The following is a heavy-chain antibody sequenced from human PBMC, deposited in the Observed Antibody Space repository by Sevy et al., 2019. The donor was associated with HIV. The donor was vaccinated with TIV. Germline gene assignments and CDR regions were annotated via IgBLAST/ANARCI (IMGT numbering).Heavy chain of an antibody. V-gene: IGHV3-9*01. CDR1: GFTFDDYA. Sequence: GGSLRLSCAASGFTFDDYAMHWVRQAPGKGLEWVSGISWNSGSIGYADSVKGRFTISRDNAKNSLYLQMNSLRAEDTALYYCAKDRGVPAAQYGMDVWGQGTTVTVSS. D-gene: IGHD2-2*01. CDR2: ISWNSGSI. J-gene: IGHJ6*02. CDR3: AKDRGVPAAQYGMDV.